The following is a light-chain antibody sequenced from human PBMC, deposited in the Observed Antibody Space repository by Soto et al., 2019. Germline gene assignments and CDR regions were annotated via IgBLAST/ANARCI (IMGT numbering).Light chain of an antibody. CDR3: QQYSNWPPT. V-gene: IGKV3D-15*01. Sequence: DIVMTQSPATLSVSPGERATLSCRASHSVSSYLAWYQQKPGQAPRLLIYGASTRAIGIPARFSGSGSGTEFTLTISSLQSEDFAVYYCQQYSNWPPTFGQGTRLEIK. CDR1: HSVSSY. CDR2: GAS. J-gene: IGKJ5*01.